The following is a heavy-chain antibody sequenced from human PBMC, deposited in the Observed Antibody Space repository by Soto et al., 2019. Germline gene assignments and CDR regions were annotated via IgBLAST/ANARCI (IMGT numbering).Heavy chain of an antibody. CDR2: TYYRSKWYN. Sequence: SQTLSLTCAISGDSVSSNSAAWNWIRQSPSRGLEWLGRTYYRSKWYNDYAVSVKSRITINPDTSKNQFSLQLNSVTPEDTAVYYCARDQGESSGWGDYYYYGMDVWGQGTTVTVSS. D-gene: IGHD6-19*01. V-gene: IGHV6-1*01. CDR1: GDSVSSNSAA. CDR3: ARDQGESSGWGDYYYYGMDV. J-gene: IGHJ6*02.